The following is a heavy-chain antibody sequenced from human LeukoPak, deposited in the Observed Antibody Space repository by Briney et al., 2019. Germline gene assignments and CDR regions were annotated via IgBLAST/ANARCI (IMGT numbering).Heavy chain of an antibody. D-gene: IGHD1-26*01. CDR3: ARQVWVGATNYYYYGMDV. V-gene: IGHV4-59*01. J-gene: IGHJ6*02. Sequence: KPSETLSLTCTVSGGSISSYYWSWIRQPPGKGLEWIGYIYYSGSTNYNPSLKSRVTISVDTSKNQFSLKLSSVTAADTAVYYCARQVWVGATNYYYYGMDVWGQGTTVTVSS. CDR1: GGSISSYY. CDR2: IYYSGST.